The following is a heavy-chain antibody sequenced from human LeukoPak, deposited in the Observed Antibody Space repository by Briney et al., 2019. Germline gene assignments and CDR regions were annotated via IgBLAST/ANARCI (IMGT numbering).Heavy chain of an antibody. J-gene: IGHJ4*02. CDR3: ARRTRYFDWWNF. D-gene: IGHD3-9*01. V-gene: IGHV3-53*01. CDR1: RFTFSSYW. Sequence: GGSLRLSCVGSRFTFSSYWMSWVRQAPGKGLEWVSVIYSGGSTYYADSVKGRFTISRDNSKNTLYLQMNSLRAEDTAVYYCARRTRYFDWWNFWGQGTLVTVSS. CDR2: IYSGGST.